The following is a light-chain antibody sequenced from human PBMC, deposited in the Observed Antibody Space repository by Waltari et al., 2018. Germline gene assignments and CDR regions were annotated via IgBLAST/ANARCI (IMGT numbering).Light chain of an antibody. CDR1: SRAFGCLN. Sequence: QSALTHPRSVSGAPGQSGHLPCTGTSRAFGCLNISPRYQQHPGKIPKPIIFDVSTRPSGVPNRFSGSKSGNTASLTISGLLAEDEADYYCCSYAGSYTLIFGGGTKMTVL. J-gene: IGLJ2*01. CDR2: DVS. V-gene: IGLV2-11*01. CDR3: CSYAGSYTLI.